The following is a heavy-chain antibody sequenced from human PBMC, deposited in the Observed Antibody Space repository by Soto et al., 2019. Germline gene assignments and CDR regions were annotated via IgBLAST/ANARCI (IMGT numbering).Heavy chain of an antibody. CDR3: AAPKSDSSGYFYPLGY. CDR1: GFTFGDYA. D-gene: IGHD3-22*01. V-gene: IGHV3-23*01. Sequence: GGSLRLSCTASGFTFGDYAMSWFRQAPGKGLEWVSTISGSGGTTYYADTVKGRFTISRDNSKNTLYLQMNNLRAEDTAVYYCAAPKSDSSGYFYPLGYWGQGTPVTVSS. J-gene: IGHJ4*02. CDR2: ISGSGGTT.